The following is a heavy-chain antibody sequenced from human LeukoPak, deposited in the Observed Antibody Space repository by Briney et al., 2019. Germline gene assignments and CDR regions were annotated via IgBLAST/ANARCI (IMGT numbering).Heavy chain of an antibody. Sequence: GGSLRLSCAASGFTFSSYAVSWVRQAPGKGLEWVSAISGSGGSTYYADSVKGRFTISRDNSKNTLSLQMNSLRAEDTAVYYCAKIQYSSSCYWFDPWGQGTLVTVSS. CDR3: AKIQYSSSCYWFDP. J-gene: IGHJ5*02. D-gene: IGHD6-6*01. V-gene: IGHV3-23*01. CDR2: ISGSGGST. CDR1: GFTFSSYA.